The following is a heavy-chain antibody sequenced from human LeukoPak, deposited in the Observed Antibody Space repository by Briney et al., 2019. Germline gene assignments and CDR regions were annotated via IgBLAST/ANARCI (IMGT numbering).Heavy chain of an antibody. CDR1: GFTFSSYA. J-gene: IGHJ6*02. V-gene: IGHV3-23*01. CDR2: ISGSGGTS. D-gene: IGHD2-2*01. CDR3: AKAYCTTTSCYAQGYYGMDV. Sequence: GGSLRLSCAASGFTFSSYAMSWVRQAPGKGLEWVSAISGSGGTSYYADSVKGRVTISRDNSKNTLYLLMNSLRADDTAVYYCAKAYCTTTSCYAQGYYGMDVWGQGTTVTVSS.